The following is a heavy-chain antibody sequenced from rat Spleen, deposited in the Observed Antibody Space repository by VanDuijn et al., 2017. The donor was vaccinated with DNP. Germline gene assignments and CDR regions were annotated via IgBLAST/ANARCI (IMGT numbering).Heavy chain of an antibody. CDR1: EYSITSSY. V-gene: IGHV3-1*01. CDR3: ARSHYYDGYWHGFDY. CDR2: IGHSGST. J-gene: IGHJ2*01. D-gene: IGHD1-12*03. Sequence: EVQLQESGPGLVKPSQSLSLTCSVTEYSITSSYRWNWIRKFPGNKMEWMGYIGHSGSTSFNPSLKSRISITRDTSKNQFFLQLSSVTTEDTATYFCARSHYYDGYWHGFDYWGHGVMVTVSS.